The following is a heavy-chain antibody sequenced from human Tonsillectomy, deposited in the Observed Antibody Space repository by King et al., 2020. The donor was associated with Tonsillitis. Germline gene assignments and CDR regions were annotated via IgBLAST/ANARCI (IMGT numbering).Heavy chain of an antibody. CDR3: TTDSEGSGWGLAFDI. CDR2: IKSKTDGGTT. D-gene: IGHD6-19*01. V-gene: IGHV3-15*07. Sequence: VQLVESGGGLVKPGGSLRLSCAASGFTFSNAWMNWVRQAPGKGLEWVVRIKSKTDGGTTDYAAPVKGRFTISRDDSKNTLYLRMNSLKTEDTAVYYCTTDSEGSGWGLAFDIWGQGTMVTVSS. J-gene: IGHJ3*02. CDR1: GFTFSNAW.